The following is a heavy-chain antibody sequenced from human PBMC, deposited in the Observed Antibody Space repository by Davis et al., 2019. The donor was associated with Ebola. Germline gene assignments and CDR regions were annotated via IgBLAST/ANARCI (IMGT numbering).Heavy chain of an antibody. D-gene: IGHD4-17*01. V-gene: IGHV4-34*01. J-gene: IGHJ4*02. CDR2: INHSGST. CDR1: GGSFSVYY. CDR3: TSPYGVYEI. Sequence: SEALSLTCAVYGGSFSVYYWSWIRQPPGKGLEWIGEINHSGSTNYNPSLKSRVTISVDTSKNQFSLKLSSVTAADTAVYYCTSPYGVYEIWSQGTLVTVSS.